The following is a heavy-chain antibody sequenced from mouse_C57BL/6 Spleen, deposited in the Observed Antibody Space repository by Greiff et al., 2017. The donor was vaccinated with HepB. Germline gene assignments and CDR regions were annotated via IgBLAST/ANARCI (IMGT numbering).Heavy chain of an antibody. CDR3: ARDEEGSDYSWYFEV. CDR2: FYPGSGSI. V-gene: IGHV1-62-2*01. J-gene: IGHJ1*03. CDR1: GYTFTEYT. Sequence: VKVVESGAELVKPGASVKLSCKASGYTFTEYTIHWVKQRSGQGLEWIGWFYPGSGSIKYNEKFKDKATLNEDKSSSTVYMELSRLTSEDSAVYFCARDEEGSDYSWYFEVWGTGTTVTVSS. D-gene: IGHD2-12*01.